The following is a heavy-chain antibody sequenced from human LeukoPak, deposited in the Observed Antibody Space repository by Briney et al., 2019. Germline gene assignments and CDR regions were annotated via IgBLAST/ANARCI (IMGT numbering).Heavy chain of an antibody. D-gene: IGHD3-3*01. CDR3: ARVCTYYDFWSGYLSRSNYFDY. J-gene: IGHJ4*02. Sequence: SETLSLTCAVYGGSFSGYYWSWIRQPPGKGLEWIGEINHSGSTNYNPSLKSRVTISVDTSKNQFSLKLSSVTAADTAVYYCARVCTYYDFWSGYLSRSNYFDYWGQGTLVTVSS. V-gene: IGHV4-34*01. CDR1: GGSFSGYY. CDR2: INHSGST.